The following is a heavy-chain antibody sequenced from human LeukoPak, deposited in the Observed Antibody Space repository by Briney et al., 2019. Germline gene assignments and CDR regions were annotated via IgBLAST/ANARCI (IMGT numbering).Heavy chain of an antibody. J-gene: IGHJ3*02. CDR1: GFTFSSYA. CDR2: ISGGGGST. CDR3: AKSSTVIAVAGTVLDAFDI. V-gene: IGHV3-23*01. Sequence: PGGSLRLSCAASGFTFSSYAMHWVRQAPGKGLEWVSAISGGGGSTYYADSVKGRFTISRDNSKNTLYLQMDSLRAEDTAVYYCAKSSTVIAVAGTVLDAFDIWGQGTMVTVSS. D-gene: IGHD6-19*01.